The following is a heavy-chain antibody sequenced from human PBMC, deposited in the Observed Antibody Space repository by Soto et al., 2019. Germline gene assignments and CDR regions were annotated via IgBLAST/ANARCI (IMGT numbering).Heavy chain of an antibody. Sequence: QVQLVQSGAEVKKPGASVKVSCKASGYTFTSYDINWVRQATGQGLEWMGWMNPNSGNTGYAQKFQGRVTMTRNTSISTAYMELSSLRSEETAVYYCARVRNSITMVRGVIKVIDYWGQGTLVTVSS. J-gene: IGHJ4*02. CDR2: MNPNSGNT. D-gene: IGHD3-10*01. CDR1: GYTFTSYD. CDR3: ARVRNSITMVRGVIKVIDY. V-gene: IGHV1-8*01.